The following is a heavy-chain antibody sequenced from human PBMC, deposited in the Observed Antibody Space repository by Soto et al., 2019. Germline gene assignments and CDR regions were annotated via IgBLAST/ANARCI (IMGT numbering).Heavy chain of an antibody. CDR3: ARVRRGARSDYFDY. D-gene: IGHD3-16*01. V-gene: IGHV4-59*01. Sequence: SETLSLTCTVSGGSISSYYWSWIRQPPGKGLEWIGYIYYSGSTNYNPSLKSRVTISVDTSKNQFPLKLSSVTAADTAVYYCARVRRGARSDYFDYWGQGTLVTVSS. J-gene: IGHJ4*02. CDR2: IYYSGST. CDR1: GGSISSYY.